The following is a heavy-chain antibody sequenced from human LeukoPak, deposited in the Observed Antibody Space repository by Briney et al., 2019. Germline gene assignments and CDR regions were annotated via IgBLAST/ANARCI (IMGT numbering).Heavy chain of an antibody. CDR3: ASSYYYYMDV. V-gene: IGHV4-59*01. CDR1: GGSISSYY. CDR2: IYYSGST. J-gene: IGHJ6*03. Sequence: SETLSLTCTVSGGSISSYYWSWIRQPPGRGLEWIGYIYYSGSTDYNPSLKSRVTISVDTSKNQLSPELSSVTAADTAVYYCASSYYYYMDVWGKGTTVTVSS.